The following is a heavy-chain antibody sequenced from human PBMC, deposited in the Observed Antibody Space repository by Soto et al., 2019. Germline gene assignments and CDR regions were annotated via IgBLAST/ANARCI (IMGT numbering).Heavy chain of an antibody. V-gene: IGHV1-46*01. D-gene: IGHD3-22*01. CDR1: GYTFTSYY. J-gene: IGHJ6*02. CDR3: ARDLRADYYDSSGYLPFGMDV. CDR2: INPSGGST. Sequence: GASVKVSCKASGYTFTSYYMHWVRQAPGQGLEWIGIINPSGGSTSYAQKFQGRVTMTRDTSTSTVYMELSSLRSEDTAVYYCARDLRADYYDSSGYLPFGMDVWGQGTTVTVSS.